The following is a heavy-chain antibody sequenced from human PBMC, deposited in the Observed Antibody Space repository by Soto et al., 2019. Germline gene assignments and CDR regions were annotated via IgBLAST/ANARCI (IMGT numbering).Heavy chain of an antibody. Sequence: KQSQTLSLTCAASGFTFSNAWMSWVRQAPGKGLEWVGRIKSKTDGGTTDYAAPVKGRFTISRDDSKNTLYLQMNSLKTEDTAVYYCTTVNLDPLKPYDDAFDIWGQGTMVTVSS. CDR1: GFTFSNAW. CDR2: IKSKTDGGTT. V-gene: IGHV3-15*01. D-gene: IGHD5-12*01. J-gene: IGHJ3*02. CDR3: TTVNLDPLKPYDDAFDI.